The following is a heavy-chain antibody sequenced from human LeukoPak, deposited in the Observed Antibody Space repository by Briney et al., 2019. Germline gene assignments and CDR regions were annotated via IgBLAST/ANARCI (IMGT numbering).Heavy chain of an antibody. V-gene: IGHV1-69*02. D-gene: IGHD6-13*01. CDR3: ARVGIAAAGRDY. J-gene: IGHJ4*02. Sequence: GASVKVSCKASGGTFSSYTISWVRQAPGQGLEWMGRIIPILGVANYAQKFQGRVTITADKSTSTAYMELSSLRAEDTAVYYCARVGIAAAGRDYWGQGTLVTVSS. CDR2: IIPILGVA. CDR1: GGTFSSYT.